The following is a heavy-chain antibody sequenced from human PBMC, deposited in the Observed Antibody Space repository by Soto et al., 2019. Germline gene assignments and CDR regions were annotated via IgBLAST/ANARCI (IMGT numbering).Heavy chain of an antibody. Sequence: QVQLLQSGAEVKKPGSSVRVSCEASGGTFRTYAISWVRQAPGQGLEWMGEIIPIFGTVNYAQKFQGRVTITAVESTSPVYLDLRSLRSDYTAVYYCAKGALAGTPTSYYYCGMDVWGQGTTVTVSS. CDR2: IIPIFGTV. V-gene: IGHV1-69*12. CDR3: AKGALAGTPTSYYYCGMDV. CDR1: GGTFRTYA. D-gene: IGHD6-19*01. J-gene: IGHJ6*02.